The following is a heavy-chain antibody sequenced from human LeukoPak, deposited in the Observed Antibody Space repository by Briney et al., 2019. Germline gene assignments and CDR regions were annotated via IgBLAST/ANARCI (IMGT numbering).Heavy chain of an antibody. CDR3: ARGGGSYVFFDY. CDR1: GGTFSSYA. V-gene: IGHV1-69*04. D-gene: IGHD1-26*01. CDR2: IIPILGIA. J-gene: IGHJ4*02. Sequence: ASVKVSCKASGGTFSSYAISWVRQAPGQGFEWMGRIIPILGIANYAQKFQGRVTITADKSTSTAYMELSSLRSEDTAVYYCARGGGSYVFFDYWGQGTLVTVSS.